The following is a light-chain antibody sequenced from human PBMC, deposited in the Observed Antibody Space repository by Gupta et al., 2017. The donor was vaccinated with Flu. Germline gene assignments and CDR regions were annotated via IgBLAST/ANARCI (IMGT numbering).Light chain of an antibody. Sequence: EIVLTQSPGTLSLSPGETATLSCRASQSVSSNYLAWYQQKPGQAPTLLISGASSRATGIPDRFSGSGSGTDFTLTISRLEPEDFAVYFCQQYGSSPRTFGPGAKVEIK. CDR1: QSVSSNY. CDR2: GAS. V-gene: IGKV3-20*01. J-gene: IGKJ1*01. CDR3: QQYGSSPRT.